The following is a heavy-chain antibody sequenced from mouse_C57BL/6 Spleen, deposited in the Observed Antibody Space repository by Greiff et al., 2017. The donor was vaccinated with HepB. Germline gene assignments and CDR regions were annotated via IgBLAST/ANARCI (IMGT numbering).Heavy chain of an antibody. CDR3: ARNYDGPFDY. CDR2: IWSGGST. CDR1: GFSLTSYG. J-gene: IGHJ2*01. V-gene: IGHV2-2*01. Sequence: QVQLQQSGPGLVQPSQSLSITCTVSGFSLTSYGVHWVRQSPGKGLEWLGVIWSGGSTDYNAAFISRLSISKDNSKSQVFFKMNSLQADDTAIYYCARNYDGPFDYWGQGTTRTVSS. D-gene: IGHD2-3*01.